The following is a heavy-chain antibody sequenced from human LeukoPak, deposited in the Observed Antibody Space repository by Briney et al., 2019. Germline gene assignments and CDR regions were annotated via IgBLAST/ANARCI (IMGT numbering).Heavy chain of an antibody. J-gene: IGHJ6*02. Sequence: QPGGSLRLSCAASGFTFSSYAMSWVRQAPGKGLEWVSAISGSGGSTYYADSVKGRFTISRDNSKNTLYLQMNSLRAEDTAAYYCAKENIKVRYFDWDPNHYGMDVWGQGTTVTVSS. D-gene: IGHD3-9*01. CDR3: AKENIKVRYFDWDPNHYGMDV. V-gene: IGHV3-23*01. CDR1: GFTFSSYA. CDR2: ISGSGGST.